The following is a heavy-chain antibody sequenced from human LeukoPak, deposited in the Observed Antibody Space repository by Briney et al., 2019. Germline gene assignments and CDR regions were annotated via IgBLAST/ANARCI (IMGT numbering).Heavy chain of an antibody. V-gene: IGHV3-23*01. Sequence: GGSLRLSCAVSGFTFSSYAMSWVRQAPGKGLEWVSAISGSGGSTYYADSVKGRFTISRDNTKNTLYLQMNSLRAEDTAVYYCAKDRHAPGRYCSSTSCFPFDSWGQGTLVTVSS. CDR1: GFTFSSYA. CDR3: AKDRHAPGRYCSSTSCFPFDS. CDR2: ISGSGGST. J-gene: IGHJ5*01. D-gene: IGHD2-2*01.